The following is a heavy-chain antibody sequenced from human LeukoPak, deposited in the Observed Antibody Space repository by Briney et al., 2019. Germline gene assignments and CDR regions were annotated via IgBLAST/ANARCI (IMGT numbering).Heavy chain of an antibody. CDR3: ARFRVTTVGYRYGMDV. CDR1: GGSITSSGFY. CDR2: IYYGGSA. V-gene: IGHV4-39*07. J-gene: IGHJ6*02. D-gene: IGHD4-17*01. Sequence: PSETLSLACTVSGGSITSSGFYWGWIRQPPGKGLEWIGNIYYGGSAYYNPSLKSRVTISVDTSKNQFSLKLSSVTAADTAVYYCARFRVTTVGYRYGMDVWGQGTTVTVSS.